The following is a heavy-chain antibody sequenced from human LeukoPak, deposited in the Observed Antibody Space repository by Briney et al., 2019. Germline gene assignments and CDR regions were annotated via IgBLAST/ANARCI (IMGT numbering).Heavy chain of an antibody. CDR1: GFTFSSYW. J-gene: IGHJ4*02. Sequence: GGSLRLSCAASGFTFSSYWMNWARQAPGKGLEWVASINHNGNVNYYVDSVKGRFTISRDNAKNSLYLQMNSLKTEDTAVYYCTTDIDDYGDYAPDYWGQGTLVTVSS. V-gene: IGHV3-7*03. CDR2: INHNGNVN. CDR3: TTDIDDYGDYAPDY. D-gene: IGHD4-17*01.